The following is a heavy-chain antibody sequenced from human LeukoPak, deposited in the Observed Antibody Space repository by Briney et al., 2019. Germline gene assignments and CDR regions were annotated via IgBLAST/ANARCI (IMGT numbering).Heavy chain of an antibody. D-gene: IGHD3-3*01. CDR2: ISYDGSNK. CDR3: SPGDFWSGYSRGGPFDY. CDR1: GFTFSSYA. V-gene: IGHV3-30-3*01. Sequence: GGSLRLSCAASGFTFSSYAMHWVRQAPGKGLEWVAVISYDGSNKYYADSVKGRFTISRDNSKNTLYLQMNSLRAEDTAVYYCSPGDFWSGYSRGGPFDYWGQGTLVTVSS. J-gene: IGHJ4*02.